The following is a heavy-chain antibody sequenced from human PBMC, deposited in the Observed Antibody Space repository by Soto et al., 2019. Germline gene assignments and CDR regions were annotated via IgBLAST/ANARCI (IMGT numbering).Heavy chain of an antibody. D-gene: IGHD3-16*01. V-gene: IGHV3-30*18. J-gene: IGHJ5*02. CDR1: GFTFSSFG. CDR2: ISYDGSDK. Sequence: GGSLRLSCAASGFTFSSFGMHWVRQAPDKGLQWVAVISYDGSDKYYADSVKGRFTISRDDSTNTMYLQMNGLRPEDTAVYYCAKTSGYDYVWGSSGLDPWGQGTLVTVSS. CDR3: AKTSGYDYVWGSSGLDP.